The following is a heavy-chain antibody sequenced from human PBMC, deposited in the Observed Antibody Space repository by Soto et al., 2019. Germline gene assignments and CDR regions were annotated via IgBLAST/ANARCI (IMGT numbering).Heavy chain of an antibody. CDR2: IYWNDDK. CDR1: GFSLSTSGVG. D-gene: IGHD3-9*01. V-gene: IGHV2-5*01. CDR3: AHRPPPPDVLRYFDSLLSRMNSFDP. Sequence: VSGPTLVNPTQTLTLTCTFSGFSLSTSGVGVGWIRQPPGKALEWLALIYWNDDKRYSPSLKSRLTITKDTSKNQVVLTMTNMDPVDTATYYCAHRPPPPDVLRYFDSLLSRMNSFDPWGQGTLVTVS. J-gene: IGHJ5*02.